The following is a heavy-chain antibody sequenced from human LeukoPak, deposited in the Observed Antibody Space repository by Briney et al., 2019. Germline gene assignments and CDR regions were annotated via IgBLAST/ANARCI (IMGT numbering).Heavy chain of an antibody. V-gene: IGHV3-48*03. CDR3: ARVSEASLYGSGSPKRNYGMDV. CDR2: ISSSGSTI. CDR1: GFTFSSYE. Sequence: GGSLRLSYAASGFTFSSYEMNWVRQAPGKGLEWVSYISSSGSTIYYADSVKGRFTISRDNAKNSLYLQMNSLRAEDTAVYYCARVSEASLYGSGSPKRNYGMDVWGQGTTVTVSS. D-gene: IGHD3-10*01. J-gene: IGHJ6*02.